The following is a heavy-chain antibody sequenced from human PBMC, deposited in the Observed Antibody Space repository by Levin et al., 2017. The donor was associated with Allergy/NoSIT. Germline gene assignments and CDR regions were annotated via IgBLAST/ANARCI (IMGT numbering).Heavy chain of an antibody. CDR2: ITGNGNKE. Sequence: GGSLRLSCAGSGFTFSDYGMQWVRQAPGKGLEWVALITGNGNKEYYADLVRGRFTISRDNSKNTVYLQMSSLRPEYTALYYCAKGWFDPWGQGTLVTVSS. CDR3: AKGWFDP. CDR1: GFTFSDYG. V-gene: IGHV3-30*18. J-gene: IGHJ5*02.